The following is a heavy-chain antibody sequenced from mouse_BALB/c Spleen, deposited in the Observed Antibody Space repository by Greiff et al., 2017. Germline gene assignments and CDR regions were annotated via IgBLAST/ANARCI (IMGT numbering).Heavy chain of an antibody. CDR1: GFNIKDTY. CDR3: ARLSSYDYGAY. D-gene: IGHD2-4*01. Sequence: DVKLVESGAELVKPGASVKLSCTASGFNIKDTYMHWVKQRPEQGLEWIGRIDPANGNTKYDPKFQGKATITADTSSNTAYLQLSSLTSEDTAVYYCARLSSYDYGAYWGQGTLVTVSA. V-gene: IGHV14-3*02. CDR2: IDPANGNT. J-gene: IGHJ3*01.